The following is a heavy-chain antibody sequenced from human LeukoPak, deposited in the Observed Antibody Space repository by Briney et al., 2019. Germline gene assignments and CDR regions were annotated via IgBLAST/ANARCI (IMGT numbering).Heavy chain of an antibody. D-gene: IGHD2-21*02. J-gene: IGHJ4*02. CDR1: GYSISSGYY. Sequence: SETLSLTCTVSGYSISSGYYWGWIRQPPGKGLEWIRSIYHSGSTYYNPSLKSRVTISVDTSKNQFSLKLSSVTAADTAVYYCARVDIHIVVVTAIPSYFDYWGQGTLVTVSP. V-gene: IGHV4-38-2*02. CDR3: ARVDIHIVVVTAIPSYFDY. CDR2: IYHSGST.